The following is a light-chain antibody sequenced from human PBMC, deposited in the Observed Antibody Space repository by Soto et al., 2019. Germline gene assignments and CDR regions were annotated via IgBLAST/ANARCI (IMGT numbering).Light chain of an antibody. V-gene: IGLV2-14*01. CDR3: QSYDNGLNVVV. CDR2: EVS. Sequence: QSVLTQPASVSGSPGQSITISCTGTSSDVGGYNYVSWYQQHPGKAPKLMIYEVSNRPSGVPDRFSGSKSGSSASLAITGLQAEDEADYYCQSYDNGLNVVVFGGGTKLTVL. J-gene: IGLJ2*01. CDR1: SSDVGGYNY.